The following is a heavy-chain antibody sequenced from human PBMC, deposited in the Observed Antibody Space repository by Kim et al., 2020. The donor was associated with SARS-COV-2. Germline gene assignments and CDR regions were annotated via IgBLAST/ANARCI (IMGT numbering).Heavy chain of an antibody. CDR1: GFTVSSNY. CDR3: ARMAAFPYSSSTDSLDY. V-gene: IGHV3-66*01. D-gene: IGHD6-13*01. J-gene: IGHJ4*02. Sequence: GGSLRLSCAASGFTVSSNYMSWVRQAPGKGLEWVSVIYSGGSTYYADSVKGRFTISRDNSKNTLYLQMNSLRAEDTAVYYCARMAAFPYSSSTDSLDYWGQGTLVTVSS. CDR2: IYSGGST.